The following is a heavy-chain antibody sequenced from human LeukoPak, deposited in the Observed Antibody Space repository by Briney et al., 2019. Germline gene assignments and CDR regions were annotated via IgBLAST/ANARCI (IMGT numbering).Heavy chain of an antibody. J-gene: IGHJ4*02. CDR2: SRNKDNSYYT. CDR1: GFTFSGHY. CDR3: ARGTTGLSAYRNSWYFDY. Sequence: GGSLRLSCAASGFTFSGHYMDWVRQVPGKGLEWVGRSRNKDNSYYTEYAASVKGRFIISRDESRDSLYLQMNSLKTEDTAVYYCARGTTGLSAYRNSWYFDYWGQGTLVTVSS. V-gene: IGHV3-72*01. D-gene: IGHD6-13*01.